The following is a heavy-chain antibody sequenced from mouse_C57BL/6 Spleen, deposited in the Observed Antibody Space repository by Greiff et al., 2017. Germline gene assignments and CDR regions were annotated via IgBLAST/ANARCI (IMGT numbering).Heavy chain of an antibody. CDR1: GYTFTSYW. CDR3: ARPGVMKGWCFDV. V-gene: IGHV1-61*01. CDR2: IYPSDSET. Sequence: QVQLQQPGAELVRPGSSVKLSCKASGYTFTSYWMDWVKQRPGQGLEWIGNIYPSDSETHYNQKFKDKATLTVDKSSSTAYMQLSSLTSEDSAVYYCARPGVMKGWCFDVWGTGTTVTVSA. J-gene: IGHJ1*03. D-gene: IGHD2-1*01.